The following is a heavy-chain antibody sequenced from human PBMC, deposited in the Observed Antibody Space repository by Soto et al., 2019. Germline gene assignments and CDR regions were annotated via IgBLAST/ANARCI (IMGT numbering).Heavy chain of an antibody. V-gene: IGHV3-21*01. J-gene: IGHJ4*02. CDR3: ASPIHYDILTRSFY. D-gene: IGHD3-9*01. CDR2: ISSSSSYI. CDR1: GFTFSSYS. Sequence: EVQLVESGGGLVKPGGSLRLSCAASGFTFSSYSMNWVRQAPGKGLEWDSSISSSSSYIYYADSVKGRLTISRDNAKNSLYLQMNSLRAEDTAVYYCASPIHYDILTRSFYWGQGTLVTVSS.